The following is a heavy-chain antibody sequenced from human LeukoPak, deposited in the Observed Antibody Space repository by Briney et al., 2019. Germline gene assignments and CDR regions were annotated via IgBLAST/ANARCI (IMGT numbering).Heavy chain of an antibody. D-gene: IGHD6-13*01. CDR3: ARFNPQIAAAGDDAFDI. CDR2: ISYDGSNK. CDR1: GFTFSSYW. Sequence: AGGSLRLSCAASGFTFSSYWMSWVRQAPGKGLEWVAVISYDGSNKYYADSVKGRFTISRDNSKSTLYLQMNSLRAEDTAVYYCARFNPQIAAAGDDAFDIWGQGTMVTVSS. V-gene: IGHV3-30-3*01. J-gene: IGHJ3*02.